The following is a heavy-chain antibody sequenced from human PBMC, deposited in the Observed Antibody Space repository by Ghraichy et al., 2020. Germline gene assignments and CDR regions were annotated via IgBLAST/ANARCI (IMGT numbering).Heavy chain of an antibody. Sequence: GESLNISCAASGFTFSSYSMNWVRQAPGKGLEWVSYISSSSSTIYYADSVKGRFTISRDNAKNSLYLQMNSLRDEDTAVYYCARVPTDSSSWSYYYYGMDVWGQGTTVTVSS. CDR3: ARVPTDSSSWSYYYYGMDV. V-gene: IGHV3-48*02. D-gene: IGHD6-13*01. CDR2: ISSSSSTI. CDR1: GFTFSSYS. J-gene: IGHJ6*02.